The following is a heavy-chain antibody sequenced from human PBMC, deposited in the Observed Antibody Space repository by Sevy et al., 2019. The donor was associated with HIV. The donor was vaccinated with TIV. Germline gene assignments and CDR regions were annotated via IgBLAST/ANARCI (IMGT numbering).Heavy chain of an antibody. D-gene: IGHD3-10*01. CDR3: ARTGGMFRGVIRENYYHYGMDV. CDR2: IWFDGSNK. Sequence: GGSLRLSCAASGFTFSTYGMHWVRQAPGKGLEWVAIIWFDGSNKYYADSVKGRFTISRDTSKNTLFLQMNSLRAEDTAVYYCARTGGMFRGVIRENYYHYGMDVWGQGTTVTVSS. CDR1: GFTFSTYG. V-gene: IGHV3-33*01. J-gene: IGHJ6*02.